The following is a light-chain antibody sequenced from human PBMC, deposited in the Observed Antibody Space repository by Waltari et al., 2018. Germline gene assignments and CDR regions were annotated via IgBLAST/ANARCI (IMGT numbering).Light chain of an antibody. CDR3: QAWDNSAAV. CDR1: KLGDKY. Sequence: SYELTQPPSLSVSPGQTATIACSGDKLGDKYACWYQQKSGQSPVLVIFQDNKRPSGIPGRFSGSNSGNTATLTISGIQAMDEADYFCQAWDNSAAVFGGGTRLTVL. J-gene: IGLJ3*02. CDR2: QDN. V-gene: IGLV3-1*01.